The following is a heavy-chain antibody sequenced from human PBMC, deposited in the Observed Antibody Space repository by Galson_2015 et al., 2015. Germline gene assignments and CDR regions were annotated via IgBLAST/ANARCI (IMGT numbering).Heavy chain of an antibody. CDR3: ATRGSGWNSFAS. CDR1: GFTFSNFW. CDR2: IKQNGSDK. Sequence: SLRLSCAASGFTFSNFWMSWVRQAPGKGLEWVANIKQNGSDKYYMDSVKGRFTISRDNAENSLYLQMNSLRAEDTAVYYRATRGSGWNSFASWGQGTLVTVSS. J-gene: IGHJ5*01. D-gene: IGHD6-19*01. V-gene: IGHV3-7*01.